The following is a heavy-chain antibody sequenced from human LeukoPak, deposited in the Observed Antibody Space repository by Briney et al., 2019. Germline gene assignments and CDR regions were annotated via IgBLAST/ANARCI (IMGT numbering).Heavy chain of an antibody. Sequence: ASVKVSCKASGGTFSSYAISWVRQAPGQGLEWTGGIIPIFGTANYAQKFQGRVTITTDESTSTAYMELSSLRSEDTAVYYCARVAYGSGSSPQLDYWGQGTLVTVSS. V-gene: IGHV1-69*05. J-gene: IGHJ4*02. CDR2: IIPIFGTA. CDR1: GGTFSSYA. D-gene: IGHD3-10*01. CDR3: ARVAYGSGSSPQLDY.